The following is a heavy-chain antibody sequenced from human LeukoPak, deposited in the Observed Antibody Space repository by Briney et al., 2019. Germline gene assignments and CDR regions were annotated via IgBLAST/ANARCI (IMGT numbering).Heavy chain of an antibody. CDR3: ARLDYVDAFDI. Sequence: GGSLRLSCAASGFTFSSYAMSWVRQAPGKGLEWVSSISSSSSSIYYADSLKGRFTISRDNAKNSLYLQMNSLRAEDTAVYYCARLDYVDAFDIWGQGTMVTVSS. V-gene: IGHV3-21*01. CDR2: ISSSSSSI. CDR1: GFTFSSYA. D-gene: IGHD4-17*01. J-gene: IGHJ3*02.